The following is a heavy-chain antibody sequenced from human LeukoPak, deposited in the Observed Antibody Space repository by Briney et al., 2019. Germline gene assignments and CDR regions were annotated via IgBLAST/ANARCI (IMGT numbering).Heavy chain of an antibody. V-gene: IGHV4-34*01. CDR2: INHSGST. Sequence: PSETLSLTCAVYGGSFSGYYWSWIRQPPGKGLEWIGEINHSGSTNYNPSLKSRVTISVDTSKNQFSLELSSVTAADTAVYYCARDPVPRGQQQLVQGWFDPWGQGTLVTVSS. CDR1: GGSFSGYY. CDR3: ARDPVPRGQQQLVQGWFDP. J-gene: IGHJ5*02. D-gene: IGHD6-13*01.